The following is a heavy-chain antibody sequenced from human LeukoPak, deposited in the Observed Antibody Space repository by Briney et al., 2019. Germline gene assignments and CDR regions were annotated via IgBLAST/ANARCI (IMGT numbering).Heavy chain of an antibody. J-gene: IGHJ6*02. V-gene: IGHV3-33*01. Sequence: GGSLRLSCAASGFTFSSYGMHWVRQAPGKGLEWVAVIWYDGGNKYYADSVKGRFTISRDNSKNTLYLQMNSLRAEDTAVYYCARDLYYYGMDVWGQGTTVTVSS. CDR1: GFTFSSYG. CDR3: ARDLYYYGMDV. CDR2: IWYDGGNK.